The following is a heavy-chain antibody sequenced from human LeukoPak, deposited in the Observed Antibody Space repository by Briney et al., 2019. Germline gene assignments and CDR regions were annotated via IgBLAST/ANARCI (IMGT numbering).Heavy chain of an antibody. V-gene: IGHV3-30*04. J-gene: IGHJ3*02. CDR3: ARCPGFRRVAFDI. Sequence: GRSLRLSCAASGFTFSSYAMHWVRQAPGKGLEWVAVMSYDGSNKYYADSVKGRFTISRDNSKNTLYLQMNSLRAEDTAVYYCARCPGFRRVAFDIWGQGTMVTVSS. CDR1: GFTFSSYA. D-gene: IGHD2/OR15-2a*01. CDR2: MSYDGSNK.